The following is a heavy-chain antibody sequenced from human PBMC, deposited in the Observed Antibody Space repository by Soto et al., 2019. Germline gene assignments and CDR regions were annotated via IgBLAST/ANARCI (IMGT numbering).Heavy chain of an antibody. Sequence: GGSLRLSCASSWFTFSGSAMHWVRQASGKGLEWVGRIRSKANSYATAYAASVKGRFTISRDDSKNTAYLQMNSLKTEDTAVYYCTTHFDWFYGMDVWGQGTTVTVSS. V-gene: IGHV3-73*01. CDR3: TTHFDWFYGMDV. D-gene: IGHD3-9*01. J-gene: IGHJ6*02. CDR1: WFTFSGSA. CDR2: IRSKANSYAT.